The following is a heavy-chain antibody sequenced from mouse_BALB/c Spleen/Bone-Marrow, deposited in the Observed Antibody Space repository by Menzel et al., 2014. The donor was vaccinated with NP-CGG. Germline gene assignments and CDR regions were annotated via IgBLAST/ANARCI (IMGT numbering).Heavy chain of an antibody. CDR1: GFNIKDTY. D-gene: IGHD2-14*01. V-gene: IGHV14-3*02. Sequence: EVMLVESGAELVKPGASVKLSCTASGFNIKDTYMHWVKQRPEQGLEWIGRIDPANGNTKYDPKFQGKATIAAETSSNTAYLQLSSLTSEDTAVYYCASYRYAWYFDVWGAGTTVTVSS. CDR2: IDPANGNT. J-gene: IGHJ1*01. CDR3: ASYRYAWYFDV.